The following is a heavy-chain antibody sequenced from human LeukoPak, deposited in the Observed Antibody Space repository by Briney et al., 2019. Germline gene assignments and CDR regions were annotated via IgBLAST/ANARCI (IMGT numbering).Heavy chain of an antibody. D-gene: IGHD6-13*01. Sequence: GGSLRLSCAASGFTLSTYAMNSVRQAPGKGLEWVSGISAGGGSTYYADSVKSRVTISRDNPKNTLYLQINSLTVEDTAVYYCAKSPRSAADNWFDPWGQGTLVTVSS. CDR2: ISAGGGST. J-gene: IGHJ5*02. CDR3: AKSPRSAADNWFDP. CDR1: GFTLSTYA. V-gene: IGHV3-23*01.